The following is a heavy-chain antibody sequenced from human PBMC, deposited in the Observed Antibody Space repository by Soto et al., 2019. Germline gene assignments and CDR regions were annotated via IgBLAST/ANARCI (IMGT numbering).Heavy chain of an antibody. J-gene: IGHJ4*02. D-gene: IGHD3-22*01. V-gene: IGHV3-23*01. CDR1: GFTFSSYA. Sequence: GGSLRLSCAASGFTFSSYAMSWVRQAPGKGLEWVSAISGSGGSTYYADSVKGRFTISRDNSKNTLYLEMNSLRAEDTAVYYCAKDSVTMIVRDYFDYWGQGTLVTVSS. CDR2: ISGSGGST. CDR3: AKDSVTMIVRDYFDY.